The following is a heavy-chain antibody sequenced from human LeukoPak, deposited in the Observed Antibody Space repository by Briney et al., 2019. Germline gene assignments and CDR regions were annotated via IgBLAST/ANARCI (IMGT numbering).Heavy chain of an antibody. CDR2: ISSSSSYI. V-gene: IGHV3-21*04. CDR3: ARAGSFHLTRDGYLDY. D-gene: IGHD5-24*01. CDR1: GFTFSSYS. Sequence: GGSLRLSCAASGFTFSSYSMNWVRQAPGKGLEWVSSISSSSSYIYYADSVKGRFTISRDSSKNTLYLQMNSLRAEDTAVYYCARAGSFHLTRDGYLDYWGQGTLVTVSS. J-gene: IGHJ4*02.